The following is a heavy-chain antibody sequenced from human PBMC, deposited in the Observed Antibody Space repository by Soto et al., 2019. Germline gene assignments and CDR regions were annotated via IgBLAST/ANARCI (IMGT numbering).Heavy chain of an antibody. Sequence: QVQLVQSGAEVKKPGSSVKVSCKASGGTFSSYAISWVRQAPGQGLEWMGGIIPIFGTANYAQKFQARVTLTADESTSTAYMELSSLRSDDTALDYCARIYLRRLRGEAYAYYHGMDVWGQGTTVIVS. CDR3: ARIYLRRLRGEAYAYYHGMDV. CDR1: GGTFSSYA. V-gene: IGHV1-69*01. D-gene: IGHD3-10*01. CDR2: IIPIFGTA. J-gene: IGHJ6*02.